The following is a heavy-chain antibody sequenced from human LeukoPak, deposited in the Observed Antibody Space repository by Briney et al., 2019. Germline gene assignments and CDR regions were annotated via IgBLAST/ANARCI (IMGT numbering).Heavy chain of an antibody. J-gene: IGHJ5*01. CDR2: ITASSDTI. V-gene: IGHV3-48*04. CDR3: ARDNWVDC. CDR1: GFIFSDYW. Sequence: GGSLRLSCAASGFIFSDYWMSWVRQAPGKGLEWLSFITASSDTIYYGDSVKGRFTISRDNAKNSLYLQMNSLKVEDTARYYCARDNWVDCWGQGTLVTVSS.